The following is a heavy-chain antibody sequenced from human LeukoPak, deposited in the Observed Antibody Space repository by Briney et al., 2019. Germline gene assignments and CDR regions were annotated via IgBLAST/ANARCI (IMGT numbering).Heavy chain of an antibody. Sequence: PSETLSLTCAVYDESFAVYYWSWTRQPPGKGLEWIGEIDQSGATTFNPSLRSRVTMSIDTSKKQISLQMTSVTAADTAVYYCARGKTLFGDFDYWGQGTLVTVSS. V-gene: IGHV4-34*01. CDR2: IDQSGAT. CDR3: ARGKTLFGDFDY. CDR1: DESFAVYY. J-gene: IGHJ4*02. D-gene: IGHD3-10*01.